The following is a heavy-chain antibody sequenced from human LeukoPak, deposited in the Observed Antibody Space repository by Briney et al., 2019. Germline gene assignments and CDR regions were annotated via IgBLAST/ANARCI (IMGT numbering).Heavy chain of an antibody. V-gene: IGHV3-48*01. CDR1: GFTFSSYS. D-gene: IGHD1-26*01. J-gene: IGHJ4*02. Sequence: SGGSLRPSCAASGFTFSSYSMNWVRQAPGKGLEWVSYIRSSSSTIYYADSVKGRFTISRDNAKNSLYLQMNSLRAEDTAVYYCARGWEGYFDYWGQGTLVTVSS. CDR2: IRSSSSTI. CDR3: ARGWEGYFDY.